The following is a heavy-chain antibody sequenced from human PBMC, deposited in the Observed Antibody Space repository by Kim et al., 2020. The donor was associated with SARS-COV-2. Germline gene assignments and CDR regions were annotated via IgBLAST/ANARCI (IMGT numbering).Heavy chain of an antibody. D-gene: IGHD6-13*01. CDR3: ATYSTSGFY. Sequence: GGSLRLSCAASGITFSIYGMTWVRRAPGKGLEWVSGISDSGGGTYYADSVKGRFTISRDSSVNTLYLQMNSLRVEDTAVYYCATYSTSGFYWGQGTLVTVSS. V-gene: IGHV3-23*01. CDR2: ISDSGGGT. J-gene: IGHJ4*02. CDR1: GITFSIYG.